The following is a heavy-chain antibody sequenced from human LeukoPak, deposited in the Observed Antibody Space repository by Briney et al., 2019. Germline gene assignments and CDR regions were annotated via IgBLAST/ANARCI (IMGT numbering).Heavy chain of an antibody. V-gene: IGHV4-39*02. D-gene: IGHD2-15*01. Sequence: PSETLSLTCAVSGGSITSPTYYWVWIRQPPGKGLEWVGTVYYGGSTYCNPSLKSRVTMSVDTSKNHLSLELNSVTAADSAVYYCARSDDTGSAFDYWGQGTLVTVSS. CDR1: GGSITSPTYY. CDR3: ARSDDTGSAFDY. J-gene: IGHJ4*02. CDR2: VYYGGST.